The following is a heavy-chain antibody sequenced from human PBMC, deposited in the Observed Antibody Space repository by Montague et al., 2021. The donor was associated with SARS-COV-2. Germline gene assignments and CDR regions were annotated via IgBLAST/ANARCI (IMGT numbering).Heavy chain of an antibody. CDR1: GVSISSGGYY. Sequence: TLSLTCTVSGVSISSGGYYWCWIRQHPGKLLECIGYIYHTGSTHYXPSLNSRVTISKETSKNHFSLNLSSMTAAASAVYYCARDSGYYDSSGYSYDAFDIWGQGTKVTVSS. J-gene: IGHJ3*02. V-gene: IGHV4-31*03. D-gene: IGHD3-22*01. CDR3: ARDSGYYDSSGYSYDAFDI. CDR2: IYHTGST.